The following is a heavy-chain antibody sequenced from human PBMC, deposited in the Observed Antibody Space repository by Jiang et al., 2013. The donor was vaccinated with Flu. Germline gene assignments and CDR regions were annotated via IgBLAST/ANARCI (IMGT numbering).Heavy chain of an antibody. D-gene: IGHD3-10*01. J-gene: IGHJ4*02. CDR2: INTNTGNP. CDR3: ARGPGTYPLDY. Sequence: QSGSELREPGVSVKVSCKASGYTFSTYGMNWVRQAPGQGLEWMGWINTNTGNPTYAQGFTGRFVFSLDTSASTAYLQISSLKAEDTAVYYCARGPGTYPLDYWGQGTLVTVSS. CDR1: GYTFSTYG. V-gene: IGHV7-4-1*02.